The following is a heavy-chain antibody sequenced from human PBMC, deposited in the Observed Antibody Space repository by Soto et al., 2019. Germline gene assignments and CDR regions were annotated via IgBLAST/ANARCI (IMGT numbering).Heavy chain of an antibody. D-gene: IGHD3-10*01. CDR2: IYYSGST. Sequence: PSETLSLTCTVSGGSISSYYWSWIRQPPGKGLEWIGYIYYSGSTNYNPSLKSRVTISVDTSKNQFSLKLSSVSSALTLYLQMNSLRAEDTAVYYCAKDPRAGLVLGWFDPWGQGTLVTVSS. CDR1: GGSISSYY. CDR3: NSLRAEDTAVYYCAKDPRAGLVLGWFDP. V-gene: IGHV4-59*01. J-gene: IGHJ5*02.